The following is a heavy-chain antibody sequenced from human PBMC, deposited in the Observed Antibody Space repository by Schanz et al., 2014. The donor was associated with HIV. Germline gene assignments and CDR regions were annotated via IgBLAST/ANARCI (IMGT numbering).Heavy chain of an antibody. CDR3: ASLQSHYFDY. CDR2: IHHSGTT. V-gene: IGHV4-30-2*01. J-gene: IGHJ4*02. Sequence: QVQLQESGPGLVKPSQTLSLTCTVSGGSISSGGYYWSWIRLLPGKGLEWIGNIHHSGTTYYNPSLKRRVPISADRSKNQLSLTVSFVTAADTAVYYCASLQSHYFDYWGQGALVTVSS. CDR1: GGSISSGGYY.